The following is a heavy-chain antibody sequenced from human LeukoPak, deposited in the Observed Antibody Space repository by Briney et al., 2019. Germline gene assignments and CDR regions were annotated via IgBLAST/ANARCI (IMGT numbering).Heavy chain of an antibody. CDR3: ARERPGVSGYDIDY. V-gene: IGHV3-74*01. CDR1: GFTFSSYW. D-gene: IGHD5-12*01. Sequence: GGSLRLSCAASGFTFSSYWMYWGRQARGKGLVWFSGINSGGTSTSYADSVKGRFTISRDNAKTSLYLQMNSLRDEDTAVYYCARERPGVSGYDIDYWGQGTLVTVSS. CDR2: INSGGTST. J-gene: IGHJ4*02.